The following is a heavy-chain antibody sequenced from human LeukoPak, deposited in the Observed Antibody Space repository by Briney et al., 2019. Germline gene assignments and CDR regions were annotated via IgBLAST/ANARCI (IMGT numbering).Heavy chain of an antibody. CDR3: ARDRTGALAGFDY. CDR2: IGSSSSYI. J-gene: IGHJ4*02. D-gene: IGHD6-19*01. CDR1: GFTFSSYS. V-gene: IGHV3-21*01. Sequence: GGSLRLSCAASGFTFSSYSMNWVRQAPGKGLEWVSSIGSSSSYIYYADSVKGRFTISRDNAKNSLYLQMNSLRAEDTAVYYCARDRTGALAGFDYWGQGTLVTVSS.